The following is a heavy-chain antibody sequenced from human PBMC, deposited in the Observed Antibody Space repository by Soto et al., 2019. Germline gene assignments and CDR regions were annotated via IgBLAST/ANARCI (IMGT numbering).Heavy chain of an antibody. CDR1: GFTFSSYG. D-gene: IGHD1-26*01. CDR2: ISYDGSNT. J-gene: IGHJ4*02. V-gene: IGHV3-30*18. Sequence: QVQLVESGGGVVQPGRSLRLSCVASGFTFSSYGMHWVRQAPGKGLEGVAIISYDGSNTYYAESAKGRFTISRDNSKNTLYLQMNSLRAEDTSVYYCAKEAGLSGSYYISSSYYFDYWGQGTLVTVSS. CDR3: AKEAGLSGSYYISSSYYFDY.